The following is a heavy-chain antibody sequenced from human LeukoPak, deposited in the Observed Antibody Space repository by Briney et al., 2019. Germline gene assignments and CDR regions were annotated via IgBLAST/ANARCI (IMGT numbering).Heavy chain of an antibody. CDR2: IYPGDSDT. CDR1: GYSFTSYW. CDR3: ARRYHDILTGYSKYYFDY. V-gene: IGHV5-51*01. Sequence: GESLKISCKGSGYSFTSYWIGWVRQVPGKGLEWMGIIYPGDSDTRYSPSFQGQVTISADKSISTAYLQWSSLKASDTAMYYCARRYHDILTGYSKYYFDYWGQGTLVTVSS. J-gene: IGHJ4*02. D-gene: IGHD3-9*01.